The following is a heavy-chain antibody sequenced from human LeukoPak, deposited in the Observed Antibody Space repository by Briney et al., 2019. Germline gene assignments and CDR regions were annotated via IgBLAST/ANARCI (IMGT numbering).Heavy chain of an antibody. CDR1: GCTFSSYA. V-gene: IGHV3-23*01. Sequence: GWSVRQTCPSTGCTFSSYAMNELGQAGGKGLDWVSPISGSGGSTYYSDCVKGRFTISRHSSKHTLSLHVNNQRAGHTAVYYCAREVLERFYSHMDVWGKGTTVTISS. D-gene: IGHD2-15*01. J-gene: IGHJ6*03. CDR2: ISGSGGST. CDR3: AREVLERFYSHMDV.